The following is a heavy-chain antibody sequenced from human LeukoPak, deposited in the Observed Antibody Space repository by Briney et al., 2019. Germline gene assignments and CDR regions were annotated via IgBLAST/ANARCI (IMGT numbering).Heavy chain of an antibody. CDR3: ARDRGGSYSAIDY. CDR2: ISSSSSTI. CDR1: GFTFSSYS. D-gene: IGHD1-26*01. Sequence: HPGGSLRLSCAASGFTFSSYSMNWVRQAPGKGLKWVSFISSSSSTIYYADSVKGRFTISRDNAKNSLYLQMNSLRAEDTAVYYCARDRGGSYSAIDYWGQGTLVTVSS. J-gene: IGHJ4*02. V-gene: IGHV3-48*04.